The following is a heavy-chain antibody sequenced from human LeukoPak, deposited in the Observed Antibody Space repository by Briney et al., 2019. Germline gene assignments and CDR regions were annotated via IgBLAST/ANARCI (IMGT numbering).Heavy chain of an antibody. Sequence: ASVKVSCKASGYTFTGYYMHWVRQAPGQGLEWMGWINPNSGGTNYAQKFQGRVTMTRDTSISTAYMELSRLRSDDTAVYYCARRVYCTSTSCYDYWGQGTLVTVSS. D-gene: IGHD2-2*01. CDR1: GYTFTGYY. J-gene: IGHJ4*02. CDR2: INPNSGGT. CDR3: ARRVYCTSTSCYDY. V-gene: IGHV1-2*02.